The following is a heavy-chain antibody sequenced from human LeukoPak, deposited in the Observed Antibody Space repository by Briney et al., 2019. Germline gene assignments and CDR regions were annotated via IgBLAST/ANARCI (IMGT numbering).Heavy chain of an antibody. CDR2: IAWDDDK. V-gene: IGHV2-70*04. CDR3: ARTRYGSGTYYFDY. CDR1: GSSLSSSRMR. J-gene: IGHJ4*02. D-gene: IGHD3-10*01. Sequence: SGPALVKPTQTLTLTCTLSGSSLSSSRMRVSWIRQPPGKALEWLTRIAWDDDKFYTTSLKTRLTISKDTSKNQMVLTMTNMDPVDTATYYCARTRYGSGTYYFDYWGQGTLVTVSS.